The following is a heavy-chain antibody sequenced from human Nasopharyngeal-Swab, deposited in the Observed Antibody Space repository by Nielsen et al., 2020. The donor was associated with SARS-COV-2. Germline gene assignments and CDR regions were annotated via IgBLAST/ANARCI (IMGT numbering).Heavy chain of an antibody. CDR3: ARAERGRIVVVITSFYYYYMDV. V-gene: IGHV1-8*01. CDR2: MNPNSGNT. J-gene: IGHJ6*03. Sequence: ASVKVSCKASGYTFTSYDINWVRQATGQGLEWMGWMNPNSGNTGYAQKFQGRVTMTRNTSISTAYMELSSLRSEDTAVYYCARAERGRIVVVITSFYYYYMDVWGKGTTVPSP. CDR1: GYTFTSYD. D-gene: IGHD3-22*01.